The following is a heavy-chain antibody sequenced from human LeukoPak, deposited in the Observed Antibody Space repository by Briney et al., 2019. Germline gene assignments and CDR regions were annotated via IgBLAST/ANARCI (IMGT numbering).Heavy chain of an antibody. D-gene: IGHD2-2*01. CDR1: GFTVSSCA. CDR3: AKNKRTSAYASIDY. Sequence: GASLRLSWAASGFTVSSCAIRWVRQAPGRGLEWSSAISGRGGNTYYADSMKGRFPISRDDSKNTLSLQMNSLRADDTAVYYCAKNKRTSAYASIDYWGQGTLVTVSS. J-gene: IGHJ4*02. CDR2: ISGRGGNT. V-gene: IGHV3-23*01.